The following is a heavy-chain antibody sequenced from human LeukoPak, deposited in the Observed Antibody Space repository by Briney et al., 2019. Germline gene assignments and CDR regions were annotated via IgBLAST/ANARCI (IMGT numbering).Heavy chain of an antibody. D-gene: IGHD2-2*01. Sequence: PSETLSLTCTVSGRSISSGSYYWSWIRQPAGKGLEWIGRIYTSGSTNYNPSLKSRVTISVDTSKNQFSLKLSSVTAADTGVYYCAREGVRWSYASDLFDEGGEGTLVTVSS. CDR2: IYTSGST. J-gene: IGHJ4*02. V-gene: IGHV4-61*02. CDR3: AREGVRWSYASDLFDE. CDR1: GRSISSGSYY.